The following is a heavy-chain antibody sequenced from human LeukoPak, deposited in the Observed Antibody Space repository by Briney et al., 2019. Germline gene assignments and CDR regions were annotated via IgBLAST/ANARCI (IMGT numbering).Heavy chain of an antibody. V-gene: IGHV4-59*06. D-gene: IGHD1-1*01. CDR1: GGSISSYY. CDR3: AREKGETPNGQLDAFDI. Sequence: SETLSLTCTVSGGSISSYYWSWIRQHPGKGLEWIGYIYYSGSTYYNPSLKSRVTISVDTSKNQFSLKLSSVTAADTAVYYCAREKGETPNGQLDAFDIWGQGTMVTVSS. CDR2: IYYSGST. J-gene: IGHJ3*02.